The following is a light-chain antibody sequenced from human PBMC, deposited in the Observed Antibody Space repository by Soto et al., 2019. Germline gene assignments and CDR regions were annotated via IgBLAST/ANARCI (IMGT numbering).Light chain of an antibody. CDR1: QSLLQSNGHNY. J-gene: IGKJ3*01. CDR2: LGT. CDR3: MQAVQTPFT. V-gene: IGKV2-28*01. Sequence: DIVMTQSPLSLAVTPGEPASISCRSSQSLLQSNGHNYLDWYLQKPGQSPQLLIYLGTNRAPGVPDRFSGSGSGTDFTLKISSVGTEDVGMYYCMQAVQTPFTFGPGTKVDIK.